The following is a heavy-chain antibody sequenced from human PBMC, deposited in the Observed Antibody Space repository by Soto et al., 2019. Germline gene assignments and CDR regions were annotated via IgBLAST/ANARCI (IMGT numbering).Heavy chain of an antibody. CDR3: ARGKTARVPPMDV. D-gene: IGHD5-18*01. Sequence: VGSLRLSCAASEFTFSSYAMHWVRQAPGKGVEWVALISYDGRHKYYADSVKGRFTISRDNSKNTLYLQMNSLRAEDTAVYYCARGKTARVPPMDVWGQVTTVIVSS. CDR1: EFTFSSYA. CDR2: ISYDGRHK. V-gene: IGHV3-30*04. J-gene: IGHJ6*01.